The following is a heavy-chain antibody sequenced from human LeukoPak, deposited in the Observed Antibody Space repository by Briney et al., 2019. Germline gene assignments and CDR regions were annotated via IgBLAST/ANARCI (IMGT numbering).Heavy chain of an antibody. Sequence: PGGSLRLSCAASGFTVSSNYMSWVRHTPGKGLEWVSVIYSGGSTYYADSVKGRFTISRDNGKNTLFLQMNSLRAEDAAVYYCVRGNDYGGPHYWGQGTLVTVSS. J-gene: IGHJ4*02. CDR1: GFTVSSNY. CDR3: VRGNDYGGPHY. CDR2: IYSGGST. V-gene: IGHV3-53*01. D-gene: IGHD4-23*01.